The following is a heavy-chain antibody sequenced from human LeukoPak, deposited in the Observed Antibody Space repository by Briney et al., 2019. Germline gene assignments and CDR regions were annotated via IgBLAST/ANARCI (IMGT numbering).Heavy chain of an antibody. CDR3: ARGYDYVWGSYRYKPPYYFDY. Sequence: SETLSLTCTVSGYSISSGYYWGWIRQPPGKGLEWIGYIYYSGSTNYNPSLKSRVTISVDTSKNQFSLKLSSVTAADTAVYYCARGYDYVWGSYRYKPPYYFDYWGQGTLVTVSS. CDR2: IYYSGST. CDR1: GYSISSGYY. J-gene: IGHJ4*02. D-gene: IGHD3-16*02. V-gene: IGHV4-38-2*02.